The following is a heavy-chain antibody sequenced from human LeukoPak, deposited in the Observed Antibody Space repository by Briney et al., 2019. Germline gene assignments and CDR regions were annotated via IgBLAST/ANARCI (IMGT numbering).Heavy chain of an antibody. J-gene: IGHJ4*02. CDR1: GFTFSDYY. V-gene: IGHV3-11*01. CDR2: IGSGGGPI. Sequence: GGSLRLSCAASGFTFSDYYMSWFRQAPGKGLEWVSYIGSGGGPIYYADSVKGRFTISRDNAKSSLYLQMNSLRAEDTAVYYCARRRGGYSYGELDYWGQGTLVTVSS. CDR3: ARRRGGYSYGELDY. D-gene: IGHD5-18*01.